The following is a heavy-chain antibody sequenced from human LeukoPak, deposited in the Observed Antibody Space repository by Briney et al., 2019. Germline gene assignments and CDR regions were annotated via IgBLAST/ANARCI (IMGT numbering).Heavy chain of an antibody. CDR1: GFTFSSYW. Sequence: GSLRLSFAASGFTFSSYWTYWVRPAPGKGLVWVSGINSDGSSTNYADSVKGRFTISRDNAKNTLYLQMNSLRAEDTAVYYCAKTYYYDRSGYYYENAFDTWGQGTMVTVSS. D-gene: IGHD3-22*01. CDR3: AKTYYYDRSGYYYENAFDT. V-gene: IGHV3-74*01. CDR2: INSDGSST. J-gene: IGHJ3*02.